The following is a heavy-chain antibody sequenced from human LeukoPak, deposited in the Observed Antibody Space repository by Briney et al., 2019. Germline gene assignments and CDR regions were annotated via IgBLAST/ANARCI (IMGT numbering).Heavy chain of an antibody. CDR1: GFTFDDYA. J-gene: IGHJ4*02. V-gene: IGHV3-9*03. D-gene: IGHD1-26*01. Sequence: GRSLRLSCAASGFTFDDYAMHWVRQVPGKGLEWVSGISWNSGSIGYADSVKGRFTISRDNAKNSLYLQMNSLRAEDMALYYCAKDIISWSYTIGYYLHQWGQETLVTVSS. CDR3: AKDIISWSYTIGYYLHQ. CDR2: ISWNSGSI.